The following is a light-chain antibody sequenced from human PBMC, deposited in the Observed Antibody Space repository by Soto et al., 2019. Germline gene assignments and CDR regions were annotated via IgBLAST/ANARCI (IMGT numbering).Light chain of an antibody. CDR2: DTN. J-gene: IGLJ2*01. CDR1: GSNIGKND. V-gene: IGLV1-51*01. CDR3: GTWDTRLSVVV. Sequence: QSVLTQPPSVSPAPGQKGTISCSGTGSNIGKNDVSWYLHLPGAAPKLLIYDTNKRPSGIPDRFSGSKSGTSATLGITGLQTGDEADYFCGTWDTRLSVVVFGGGTQLTVL.